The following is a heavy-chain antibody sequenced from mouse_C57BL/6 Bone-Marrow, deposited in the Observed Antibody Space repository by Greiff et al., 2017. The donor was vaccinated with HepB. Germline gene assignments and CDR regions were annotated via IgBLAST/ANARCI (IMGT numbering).Heavy chain of an antibody. CDR3: ARRDFYAMDY. Sequence: QVQLQQPGAELVMPGASVKLSCKASGYTFTSYWMHWVKQRPGQGLEWIGEIDPSDSYTNYNQKFKGKSTLTVDKSSSTAYMQLSSLTSEDSAVYYCARRDFYAMDYRGQGTSVTFSS. CDR2: IDPSDSYT. V-gene: IGHV1-69*01. CDR1: GYTFTSYW. J-gene: IGHJ4*01.